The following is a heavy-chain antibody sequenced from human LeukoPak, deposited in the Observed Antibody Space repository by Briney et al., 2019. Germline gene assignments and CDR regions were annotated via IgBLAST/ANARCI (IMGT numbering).Heavy chain of an antibody. CDR1: GGSISSSFYN. Sequence: PSETLSLTCTVSGGSISSSFYNWGWIRQPPGKGLEWIASIYYCGSTYYNPSLKSRVTVSVDTSKNHFSLKMSSVTAADTAVYYCARVGERPYLYFDYWGEGTLVTVSS. J-gene: IGHJ4*02. CDR3: ARVGERPYLYFDY. V-gene: IGHV4-39*07. D-gene: IGHD1-1*01. CDR2: IYYCGST.